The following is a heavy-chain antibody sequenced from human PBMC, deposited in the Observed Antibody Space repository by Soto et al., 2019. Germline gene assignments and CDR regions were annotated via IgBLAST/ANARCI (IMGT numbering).Heavy chain of an antibody. CDR3: VAVTTNYYYYMDV. J-gene: IGHJ6*03. CDR2: MNPNSGNT. CDR1: GYTFTRYD. V-gene: IGHV1-8*01. Sequence: ASVKVSCKASGYTFTRYDINWVRQATGQGLEWMGWMNPNSGNTGYAQKFQGRVTMTRNTSISTAYMELSSLRSEDTAVYYCVAVTTNYYYYMDVWGKGTTVTVS. D-gene: IGHD4-17*01.